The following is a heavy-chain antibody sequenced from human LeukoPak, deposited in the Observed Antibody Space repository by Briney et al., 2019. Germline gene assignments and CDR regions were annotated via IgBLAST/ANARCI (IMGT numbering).Heavy chain of an antibody. CDR3: ARSRNYYDFWSGYNYYYYGMDV. Sequence: SVKVSCTASGGTFSSYAISWVRQAPGQGLEWMGGIIPIFGTANCAQKFQGRVTITADESTSTAYMELSSLRSEDTAVYYCARSRNYYDFWSGYNYYYYGMDVWGQGTTVTVSS. J-gene: IGHJ6*02. CDR1: GGTFSSYA. D-gene: IGHD3-3*01. V-gene: IGHV1-69*13. CDR2: IIPIFGTA.